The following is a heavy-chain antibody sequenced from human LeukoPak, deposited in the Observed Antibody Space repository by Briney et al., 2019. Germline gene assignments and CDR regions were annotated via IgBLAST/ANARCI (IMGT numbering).Heavy chain of an antibody. CDR2: ISTYNGNT. J-gene: IGHJ4*02. D-gene: IGHD4-17*01. V-gene: IGHV1-18*01. Sequence: ASVKVSCKASGYTFTSYGISWVRQAPGQGLQWMGWISTYNGNTNYAQKLQGRVTMTSDTSTSTAYMELRSLRPDDTAVYYCARTLYGDYGDYWGQGTLVTVSS. CDR3: ARTLYGDYGDY. CDR1: GYTFTSYG.